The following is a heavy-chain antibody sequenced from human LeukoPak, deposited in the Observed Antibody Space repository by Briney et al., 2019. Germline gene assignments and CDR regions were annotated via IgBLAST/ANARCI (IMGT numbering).Heavy chain of an antibody. CDR1: GGSFSGYY. D-gene: IGHD2-15*01. CDR2: INHSGNT. Sequence: PSETLSLTCAVYGGSFSGYYWNWIRQPPGKVLEWIGEINHSGNTNYNPSLKSRVTISVDTSKNQFSLKVTSVTAADTAVYYCARGYCSGGSCYPLKSIYYYYMDVWGEGTTVTFSS. CDR3: ARGYCSGGSCYPLKSIYYYYMDV. V-gene: IGHV4-34*01. J-gene: IGHJ6*03.